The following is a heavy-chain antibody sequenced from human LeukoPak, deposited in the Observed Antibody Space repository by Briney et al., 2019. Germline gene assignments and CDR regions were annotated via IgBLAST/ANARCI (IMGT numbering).Heavy chain of an antibody. CDR3: ARARGTGYFDY. Sequence: GGSLRLSCAASGFTFSSYDMYWVRQATGKGLEWVSAIGSAGDPYYPGSVKGRFTISRENAKNSLYLQMNSLRAGDTAVYFCARARGTGYFDYWGQGTLVTVSS. V-gene: IGHV3-13*05. J-gene: IGHJ4*02. CDR2: IGSAGDP. D-gene: IGHD3-10*01. CDR1: GFTFSSYD.